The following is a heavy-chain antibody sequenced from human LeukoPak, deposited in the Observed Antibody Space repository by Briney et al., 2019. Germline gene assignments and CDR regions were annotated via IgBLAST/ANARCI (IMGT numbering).Heavy chain of an antibody. CDR1: GFTFSSYW. CDR3: ARGQFTGYSGYPDY. V-gene: IGHV3-74*01. CDR2: INSDGSST. Sequence: GGSLRLSCAASGFTFSSYWMHWVRQAPGKGLVWVSRINSDGSSTSYADSVKGRFTISRDNAKNSLYLQMNSLRAEDTAVYYCARGQFTGYSGYPDYWGQGTLVTVSS. D-gene: IGHD5-12*01. J-gene: IGHJ4*02.